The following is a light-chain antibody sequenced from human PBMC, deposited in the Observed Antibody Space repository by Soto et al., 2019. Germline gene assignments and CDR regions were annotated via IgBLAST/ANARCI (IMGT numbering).Light chain of an antibody. CDR1: QSVSSY. Sequence: EIVLTQSPATLSLSPGERATLSCRASQSVSSYLGWYQQKHGQAPSLLIFDAASRATVILASFGGSGSGTVFTLTISSLEPEYCAVYYCQHRSNWPYSFGQGTKLEIK. J-gene: IGKJ2*01. CDR3: QHRSNWPYS. V-gene: IGKV3-11*01. CDR2: DAA.